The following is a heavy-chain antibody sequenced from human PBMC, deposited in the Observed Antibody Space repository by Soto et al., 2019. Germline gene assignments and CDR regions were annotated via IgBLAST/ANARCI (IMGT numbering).Heavy chain of an antibody. Sequence: QAQVVQSGAEVRKPGSSVKLSCKPSEGTFNSYAIAWVRQAPGQGLEWMGGIIPYYNTLNYAQKFQDRVTITADDSTNTFYMDLSSLRSDDTAVYFCASGASRWYPYFFDSWAQGTLVTVSS. CDR1: EGTFNSYA. CDR2: IIPYYNTL. CDR3: ASGASRWYPYFFDS. J-gene: IGHJ4*02. D-gene: IGHD6-13*01. V-gene: IGHV1-69*01.